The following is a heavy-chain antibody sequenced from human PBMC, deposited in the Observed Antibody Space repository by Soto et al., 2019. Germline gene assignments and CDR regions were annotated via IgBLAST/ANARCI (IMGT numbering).Heavy chain of an antibody. V-gene: IGHV1-69*13. CDR3: ARGTGITGTTYYYYYGMDV. Sequence: ASLKVSCKASGGTFSSYAISWVRQAPGQGLEWMGGIIPIFGTANYAQKFQGRVTITADESTSTAYMELSSLRSEDTAVYYCARGTGITGTTYYYYYGMDVWGQGTTVTVSS. J-gene: IGHJ6*02. CDR2: IIPIFGTA. D-gene: IGHD1-7*01. CDR1: GGTFSSYA.